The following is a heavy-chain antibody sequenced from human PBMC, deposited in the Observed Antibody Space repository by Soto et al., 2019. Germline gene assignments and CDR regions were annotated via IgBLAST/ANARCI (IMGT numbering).Heavy chain of an antibody. CDR3: ARAEDGHFDY. V-gene: IGHV1-18*01. Sequence: ASVKVSCKASGGTFRNYAISWVRQAPGQGLEWMGWISAYNGNTNYAQKLQGRVTMTTDTSTSTAYMELRSLRSDDTAVYYCARAEDGHFDYWGQGTLVTVSS. J-gene: IGHJ4*02. CDR1: GGTFRNYA. CDR2: ISAYNGNT.